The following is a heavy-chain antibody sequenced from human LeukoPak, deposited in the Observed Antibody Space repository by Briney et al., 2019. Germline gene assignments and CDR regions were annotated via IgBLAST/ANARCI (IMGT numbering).Heavy chain of an antibody. V-gene: IGHV3-7*03. Sequence: GGSLRLSCAAAGFTFNSYWMSWVRQAPGKGLEWVGNIKQDGSGKFYVDSVKGRFSISRDNAKNSLYLQMNSLRAEDTAVYYCARGSENYYYGMDVWGKGTTVTVSS. CDR1: GFTFNSYW. CDR2: IKQDGSGK. D-gene: IGHD2/OR15-2a*01. J-gene: IGHJ6*04. CDR3: ARGSENYYYGMDV.